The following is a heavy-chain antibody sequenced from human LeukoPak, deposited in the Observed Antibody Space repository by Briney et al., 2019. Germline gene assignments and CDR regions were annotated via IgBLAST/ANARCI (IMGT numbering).Heavy chain of an antibody. CDR1: GFTFSSYA. CDR2: ISGSGGST. CDR3: ASLGPYSSSWYVAEYFQH. J-gene: IGHJ1*01. V-gene: IGHV3-23*01. Sequence: VGSLRLSCAASGFTFSSYAISWVRQAPGKGLELVSAISGSGGSTYYADSVNGRFTIFRDNSKNTLYLQMNSLRAEDTAVYYCASLGPYSSSWYVAEYFQHWGQGTLVTVSS. D-gene: IGHD6-13*01.